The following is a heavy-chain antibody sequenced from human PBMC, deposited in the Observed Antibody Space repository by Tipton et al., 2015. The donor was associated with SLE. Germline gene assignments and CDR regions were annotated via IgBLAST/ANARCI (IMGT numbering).Heavy chain of an antibody. D-gene: IGHD5-18*01. V-gene: IGHV4-39*07. CDR1: GGSVSSGSYY. Sequence: TLSLTCTVSGGSVSSGSYYWGWIRQPPGKGLEWIGSIYHSGSTYYNPSLKSRVTISVDTSKNQFSLKLSSVTAADTAVYYCARGSPNSYGYSYWYFDLWGRGTLVTVSS. J-gene: IGHJ2*01. CDR2: IYHSGST. CDR3: ARGSPNSYGYSYWYFDL.